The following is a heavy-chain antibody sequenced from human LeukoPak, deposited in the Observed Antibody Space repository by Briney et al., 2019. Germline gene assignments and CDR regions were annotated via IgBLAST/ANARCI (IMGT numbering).Heavy chain of an antibody. Sequence: GASVKVSCKASGYTFTSYGISWVRQAPGQGLEWMGWISAYNGNTNYAQKLQGRVTMTTDTSTSTPYMELRSLRSDDTAVYYCARDPGIAVAGTQFDPWGQGTLVTVSS. V-gene: IGHV1-18*01. CDR2: ISAYNGNT. CDR3: ARDPGIAVAGTQFDP. CDR1: GYTFTSYG. J-gene: IGHJ5*02. D-gene: IGHD6-19*01.